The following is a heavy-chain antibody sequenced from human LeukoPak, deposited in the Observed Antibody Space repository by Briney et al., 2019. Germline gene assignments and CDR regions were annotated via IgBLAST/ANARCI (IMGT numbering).Heavy chain of an antibody. CDR1: GFTFSSYA. V-gene: IGHV3-30-3*01. Sequence: GGSLRLSCAASGFTFSSYAMHWVRQAPGKGLEWVAVISYDGSNKYYADSVKGRFTISRDNSKSTLYLQMNSLRAEDTAVYYCARDPSLMGVSTYYFDYWGQGTLVTVSS. J-gene: IGHJ4*02. D-gene: IGHD5-24*01. CDR3: ARDPSLMGVSTYYFDY. CDR2: ISYDGSNK.